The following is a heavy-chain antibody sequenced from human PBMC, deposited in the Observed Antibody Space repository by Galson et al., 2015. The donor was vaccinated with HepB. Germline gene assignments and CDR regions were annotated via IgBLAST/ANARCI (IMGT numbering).Heavy chain of an antibody. D-gene: IGHD5-18*01. CDR3: ARAVDTAMVADWFDP. CDR1: GYTFTGYY. CDR2: INPNSGGT. Sequence: SVKVSCKASGYTFTGYYIHWVRQAPGQGLEWMGRINPNSGGTNYAQNFQGRVTMTRDTSVSTIYMELSRLRSDDTAVYYCARAVDTAMVADWFDPWGQGTLVTVSS. V-gene: IGHV1-2*06. J-gene: IGHJ5*02.